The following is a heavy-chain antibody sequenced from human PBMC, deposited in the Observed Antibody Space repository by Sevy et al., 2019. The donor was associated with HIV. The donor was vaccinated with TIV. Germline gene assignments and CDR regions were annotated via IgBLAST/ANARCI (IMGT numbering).Heavy chain of an antibody. Sequence: SETLSLTCTVSGGSISSYYWSWIRQPPGKGLEWIGHIYYSGSTNYNPSLKSRVTISVDTSKNQFSLKLGSVTAADTAVYYCARGLRFLGAFDYWGQGTLVTVSS. V-gene: IGHV4-59*13. CDR1: GGSISSYY. CDR2: IYYSGST. D-gene: IGHD3-3*01. CDR3: ARGLRFLGAFDY. J-gene: IGHJ4*02.